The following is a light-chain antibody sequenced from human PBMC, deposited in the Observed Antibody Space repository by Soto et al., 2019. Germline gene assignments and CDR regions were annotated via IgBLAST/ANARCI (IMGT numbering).Light chain of an antibody. CDR2: GAS. Sequence: EVVLMQSPDTLSLSPGERATLSCKASQGVNGNYLAWYQQKPGQAPRLLISGASTRATGVPDRFSGSGSGTDFTLTVNRLEPEDFAVYFCQQYGNSWTFGQGTK. CDR1: QGVNGNY. CDR3: QQYGNSWT. V-gene: IGKV3-20*01. J-gene: IGKJ1*01.